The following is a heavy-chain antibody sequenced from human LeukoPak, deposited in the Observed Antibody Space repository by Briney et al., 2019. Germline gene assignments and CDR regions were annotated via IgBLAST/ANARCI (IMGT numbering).Heavy chain of an antibody. CDR1: GGSISSGGYY. CDR3: ARGYSGLFDY. CDR2: IYHSGST. V-gene: IGHV4-30-2*01. D-gene: IGHD1-26*01. Sequence: SQTLSLTCTVSGGSISSGGYYWSWIRQPLGKGLEWIGYIYHSGSTYYNPSLKSRVTISVDRSKNQFSLKLSSVTAEDTAVYYCARGYSGLFDYWGQGTLVTVSS. J-gene: IGHJ4*02.